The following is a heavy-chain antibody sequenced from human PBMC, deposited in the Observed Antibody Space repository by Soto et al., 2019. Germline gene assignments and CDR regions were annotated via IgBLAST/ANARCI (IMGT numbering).Heavy chain of an antibody. J-gene: IGHJ4*02. CDR3: ARGSPGPVDH. Sequence: QVQLVQSGAEVRRPGASVKVSCKASGYSFTSLHFNWVRQATGQGLEWIGWMNPHSGETGYAQRFQGRVTMTSDISLSTAYMEPRSLTSHDTAGYFCARGSPGPVDHWGQGTLVTVSS. CDR1: GYSFTSLH. D-gene: IGHD3-10*01. CDR2: MNPHSGET. V-gene: IGHV1-8*01.